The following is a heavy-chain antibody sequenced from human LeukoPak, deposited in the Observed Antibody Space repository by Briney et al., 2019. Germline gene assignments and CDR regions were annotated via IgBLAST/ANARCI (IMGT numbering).Heavy chain of an antibody. Sequence: GGSLRLSCAASGFTFNNAWMSWVRQAPGKGLEWVSTISGSGGNTYYADSVKGRFTISRDNPKNLLFLQINSLRVEDTAVYYCARETPRRGETRDGYRWGQGTVVTVSS. D-gene: IGHD5-24*01. V-gene: IGHV3-11*04. J-gene: IGHJ4*02. CDR2: ISGSGGNT. CDR1: GFTFNNAW. CDR3: ARETPRRGETRDGYR.